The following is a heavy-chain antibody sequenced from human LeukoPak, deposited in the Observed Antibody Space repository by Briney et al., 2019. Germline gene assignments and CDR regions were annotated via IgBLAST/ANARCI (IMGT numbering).Heavy chain of an antibody. Sequence: ASVKVPCQASGYTFTSYGISWVRQAPGQGLEWMGWINAYKGNTNYAQKLQGRVTMTTDTSTSTAYVELRSLRSDDTAVYYCAREYDILTGPGLWGQGTLVTVSS. CDR1: GYTFTSYG. V-gene: IGHV1-18*01. CDR3: AREYDILTGPGL. D-gene: IGHD3-9*01. CDR2: INAYKGNT. J-gene: IGHJ4*02.